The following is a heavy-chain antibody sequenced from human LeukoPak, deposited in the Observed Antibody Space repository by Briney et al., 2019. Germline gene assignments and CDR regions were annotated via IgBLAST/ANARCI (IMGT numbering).Heavy chain of an antibody. CDR3: ARGLKEDTAMNY. D-gene: IGHD5-18*01. Sequence: ASVKVSCKASGYTFTSYDINWVRQATGQGLEWMGWMDPNSGNTGYAQKFQGRVTMTRNTSISTAYMELSSLRSEDTAVYYCARGLKEDTAMNYWGQGTLVTVSS. CDR1: GYTFTSYD. CDR2: MDPNSGNT. J-gene: IGHJ4*02. V-gene: IGHV1-8*01.